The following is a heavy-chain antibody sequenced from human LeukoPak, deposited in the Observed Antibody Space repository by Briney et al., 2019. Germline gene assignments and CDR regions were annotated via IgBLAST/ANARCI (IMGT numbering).Heavy chain of an antibody. V-gene: IGHV3-23*01. J-gene: IGHJ4*02. CDR3: AKVAKYYYGSETYYFFEH. CDR2: ITGSGGRT. Sequence: PGGSLRLSCAASGFTFSSYAMNWVRQAPGKGLEWVSAITGSGGRTYYADSVKGRFTISRDNSKNTLYLQMNSLRAEDTAIYYCAKVAKYYYGSETYYFFEHWGQGTPVTASS. CDR1: GFTFSSYA. D-gene: IGHD3-10*01.